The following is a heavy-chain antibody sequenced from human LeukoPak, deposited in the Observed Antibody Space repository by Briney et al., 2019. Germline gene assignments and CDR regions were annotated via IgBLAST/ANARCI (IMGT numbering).Heavy chain of an antibody. J-gene: IGHJ4*02. D-gene: IGHD3-22*01. CDR3: AKDPPNYYDSSGYFAY. V-gene: IGHV3-30*02. Sequence: GGSLRLSCAASGFTFSSYGMHWVRQAPGKGLEWVAFIRYDGSNKYYADSVKGRFTISRDNSKNTLYLQMNSLRAEDTAVYYCAKDPPNYYDSSGYFAYWGQGTLVTVSS. CDR2: IRYDGSNK. CDR1: GFTFSSYG.